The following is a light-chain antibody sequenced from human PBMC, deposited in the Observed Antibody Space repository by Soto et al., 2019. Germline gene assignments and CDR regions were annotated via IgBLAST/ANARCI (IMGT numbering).Light chain of an antibody. J-gene: IGLJ2*01. V-gene: IGLV3-21*02. Sequence: YALTQPPSVSVAPGQTARIPCGGNNIGSKSVHWYQQKPGQAPVLVVYEDSARPSGIPERFSGSNSGNTATLTISRVEAGDEAAYYCQVWDSSSDHVVFGGGTKLTVL. CDR3: QVWDSSSDHVV. CDR1: NIGSKS. CDR2: EDS.